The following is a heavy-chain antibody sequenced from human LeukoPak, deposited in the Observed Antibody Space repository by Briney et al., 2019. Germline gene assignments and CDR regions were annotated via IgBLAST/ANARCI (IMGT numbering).Heavy chain of an antibody. CDR3: ARGAVAPLDPGHRGSFDI. J-gene: IGHJ3*02. D-gene: IGHD2-21*01. CDR1: GGTFSSYA. V-gene: IGHV1-69*13. CDR2: IIPIFGTA. Sequence: ASVKVSCKASGGTFSSYAISWVRQAPGQGLEWMGGIIPIFGTANYAQKFQGRVTITADESTSTAYVELSSLRSEDTAVYYCARGAVAPLDPGHRGSFDIWGQGTMVTVSS.